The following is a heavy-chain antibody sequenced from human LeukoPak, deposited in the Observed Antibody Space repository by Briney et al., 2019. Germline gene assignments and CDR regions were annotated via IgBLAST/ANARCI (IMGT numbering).Heavy chain of an antibody. J-gene: IGHJ6*04. Sequence: GGSLRLSCVVSGFTLSSYAMNWVRQAPGKGLVWVSAISGSGSSTYHGDSVKGRFTISRDNSKNTLNLQMNSLRAEDTAVYYCAKGRNYYGSGTYMDVWGKGTTVTVSS. CDR3: AKGRNYYGSGTYMDV. CDR1: GFTLSSYA. D-gene: IGHD3-10*01. CDR2: ISGSGSST. V-gene: IGHV3-23*01.